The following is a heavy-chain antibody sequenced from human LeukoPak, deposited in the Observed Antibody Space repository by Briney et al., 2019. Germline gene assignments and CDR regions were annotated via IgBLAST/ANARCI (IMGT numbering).Heavy chain of an antibody. J-gene: IGHJ4*02. CDR2: IKQDGSEK. CDR3: ARDSPKYYYDSSALESPYYYDSSALGY. CDR1: GFTFSSYW. V-gene: IGHV3-7*01. D-gene: IGHD3-22*01. Sequence: GGSLRLSCAASGFTFSSYWMSWVRQAPGKGLEWVANIKQDGSEKYYVDSVKGRFTISRDNAKNSLYLQMNSLRAENTAVYYCARDSPKYYYDSSALESPYYYDSSALGYWGQGTLVTVSS.